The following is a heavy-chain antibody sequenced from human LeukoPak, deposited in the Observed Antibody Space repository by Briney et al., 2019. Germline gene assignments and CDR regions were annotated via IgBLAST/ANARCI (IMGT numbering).Heavy chain of an antibody. CDR1: GGSINNGDNY. CDR3: GWDFFDY. Sequence: SETLSLTCTVSGGSINNGDNYWRWIRQPPGKGLEWIGYIYYRGTAYYNPSLKSRVTISVDTSKNQFSLKLTSDCARIQGNSWYGWDFFDYWGQGTPVTVSS. V-gene: IGHV4-30-4*02. D-gene: IGHD6-13*01. CDR2: IYYRGTA. J-gene: IGHJ4*02.